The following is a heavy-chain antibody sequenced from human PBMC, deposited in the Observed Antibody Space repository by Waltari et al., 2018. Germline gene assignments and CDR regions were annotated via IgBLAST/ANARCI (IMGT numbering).Heavy chain of an antibody. CDR1: GGSISSCGYS. CDR2: IYHSGST. V-gene: IGHV4-30-2*01. Sequence: QLQLQESGSGLVKPSQTLSLTCAVSGGSISSCGYSWSWIRQPPGKGLEWIGYIYHSGSTYYNPSLKSRVTISVDRSKNQFSLKLSSVTAADTAVYYCARERRFTIFGVVIAGGVFDYWGQGTLVTVSS. CDR3: ARERRFTIFGVVIAGGVFDY. D-gene: IGHD3-3*01. J-gene: IGHJ4*02.